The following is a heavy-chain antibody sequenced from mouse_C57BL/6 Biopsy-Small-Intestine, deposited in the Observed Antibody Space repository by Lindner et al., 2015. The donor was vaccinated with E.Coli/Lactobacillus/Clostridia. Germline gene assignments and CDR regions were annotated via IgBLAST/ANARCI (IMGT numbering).Heavy chain of an antibody. CDR1: GYTFTGYY. J-gene: IGHJ1*01. Sequence: SVKVSCKASGYTFTGYYMHWVRQAPGQGLEWMGWINPNSGGTNYAQKFQGRVTMTRDTSISTAYMELSRLRSDDTAVYYCARGLDCSSTGCSYYYYGMDVWGQGTTVTVSS. D-gene: IGHD1-1*01. V-gene: IGHV1-53*01. CDR3: ARGLDCSSTGCSYYYYGMDV. CDR2: INPNSGGT.